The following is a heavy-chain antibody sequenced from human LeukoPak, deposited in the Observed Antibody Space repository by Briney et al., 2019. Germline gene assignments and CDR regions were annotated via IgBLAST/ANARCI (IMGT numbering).Heavy chain of an antibody. Sequence: PGGSLRLSCAASGFTFSSYGMSWVRQAPGKGLEWVSAISGSGGSTYYADSVKGRFTISRDNSKNTLYLQMNSLRAEDTAVYYCARKQWLARGYYFDYWGQGTLVTVSS. D-gene: IGHD6-19*01. CDR3: ARKQWLARGYYFDY. CDR2: ISGSGGST. J-gene: IGHJ4*02. CDR1: GFTFSSYG. V-gene: IGHV3-23*01.